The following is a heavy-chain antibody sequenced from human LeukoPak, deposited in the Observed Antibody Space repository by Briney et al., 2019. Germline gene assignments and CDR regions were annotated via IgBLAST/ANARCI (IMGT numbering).Heavy chain of an antibody. CDR1: GGSISSYY. Sequence: SETLSLTCTVSGGSISSYYWSWIRQPPGKGLEWIGYIYYSGSTNYDPSLKSRVTISVDTSKNQFSLKLSSVTAADTAVYYCARGALISYSYGPFDYWGQGALVTVSS. CDR3: ARGALISYSYGPFDY. V-gene: IGHV4-59*01. D-gene: IGHD5-18*01. CDR2: IYYSGST. J-gene: IGHJ4*02.